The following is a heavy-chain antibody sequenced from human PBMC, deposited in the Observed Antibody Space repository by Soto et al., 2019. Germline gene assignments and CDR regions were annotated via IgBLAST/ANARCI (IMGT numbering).Heavy chain of an antibody. D-gene: IGHD6-19*01. V-gene: IGHV4-61*01. CDR2: IYYSGST. Sequence: LSLTCTVSGGSVSSGSYYWSWIRQPPGKGLEWIGYIYYSGSTNYNPSLKSRVTISVDTSKNQFSLKLSSVTAADTAVYYCARCSSGWSREDYWGQGTLVTVSS. CDR1: GGSVSSGSYY. J-gene: IGHJ4*02. CDR3: ARCSSGWSREDY.